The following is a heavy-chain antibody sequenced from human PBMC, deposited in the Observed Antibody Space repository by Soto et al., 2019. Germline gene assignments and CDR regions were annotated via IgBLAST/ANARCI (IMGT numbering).Heavy chain of an antibody. CDR2: ISYDRSNK. D-gene: IGHD2-21*01. Sequence: GGSLRLSCAASGFTFSSYGMNWVRQAPGKGLEWVAYISYDRSNKYYADPVKGRFTISRDNAKNTLYLQMNSLRAEDTAVYYCDKIPRGGVIFDSGGQGPLVPAS. CDR1: GFTFSSYG. V-gene: IGHV3-30*18. CDR3: DKIPRGGVIFDS. J-gene: IGHJ4*02.